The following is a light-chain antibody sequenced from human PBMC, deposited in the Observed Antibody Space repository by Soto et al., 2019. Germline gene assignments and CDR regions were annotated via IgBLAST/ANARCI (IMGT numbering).Light chain of an antibody. J-gene: IGKJ4*01. Sequence: DIQMTQSPSSLSASVGDRVTITCRASQGIGGYLAWFQQKPGKVPRLLIYAASALQSGVPSRFSGGGSGTDFTLTINSLQPEDVATYYCQKYNSAPLTFGGGTKLEIK. CDR2: AAS. CDR3: QKYNSAPLT. V-gene: IGKV1-27*01. CDR1: QGIGGY.